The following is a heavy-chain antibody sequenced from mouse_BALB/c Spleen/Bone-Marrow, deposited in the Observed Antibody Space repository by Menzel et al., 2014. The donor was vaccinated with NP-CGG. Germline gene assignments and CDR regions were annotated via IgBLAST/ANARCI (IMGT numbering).Heavy chain of an antibody. V-gene: IGHV1-9*01. CDR3: ARKGSYGKDH. CDR1: GYTFNTYW. CDR2: ILPGSVSA. J-gene: IGHJ4*01. Sequence: QVQLKESGAELMKPGASMRISCKATGYTFNTYWIEWIKQRPGHGLEWIGEILPGSVSANFNGGFKGKAFFTADTSSNPASMQLRIISAEDSAVYYGARKGSYGKDHWGQGTSVTVSS.